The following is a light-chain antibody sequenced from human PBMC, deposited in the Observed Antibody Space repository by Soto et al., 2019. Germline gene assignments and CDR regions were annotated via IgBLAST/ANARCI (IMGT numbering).Light chain of an antibody. V-gene: IGKV1D-12*01. Sequence: DIQMTQSPSSVSASVGDRVTIACRASRGISSWLAWYQQKPGKAPKLLIYAASNLQSEVPSRFSGSGSGTDFTLTITSLQPEDFATDYCQQANSFPYTFGQGTKLEIK. CDR3: QQANSFPYT. CDR2: AAS. J-gene: IGKJ2*01. CDR1: RGISSW.